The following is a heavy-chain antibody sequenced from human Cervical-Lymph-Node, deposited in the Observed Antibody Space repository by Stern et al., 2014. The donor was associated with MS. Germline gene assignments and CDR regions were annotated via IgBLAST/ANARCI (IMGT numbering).Heavy chain of an antibody. CDR3: ARASLVVVVAATPEYYYGMDV. Sequence: VQLLQSGAEVKKPGSSVKVSCKASGGTFSSYGISWVRQAPGQGLEWMGGIVPMFGTANYAQKFQGRVTIGADESTSTAYMELSSLRSEDTAVYYCARASLVVVVAATPEYYYGMDVWGQGTTVTVSS. V-gene: IGHV1-69*01. CDR1: GGTFSSYG. J-gene: IGHJ6*02. CDR2: IVPMFGTA. D-gene: IGHD2-15*01.